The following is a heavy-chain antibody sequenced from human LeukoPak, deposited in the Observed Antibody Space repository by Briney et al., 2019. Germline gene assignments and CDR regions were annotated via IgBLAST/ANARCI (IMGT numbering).Heavy chain of an antibody. CDR2: ISFSHHT. J-gene: IGHJ4*02. Sequence: GGSLRLSCAASGFTFTDHYMSWIRQAPGKGLEWISYISFSHHTNYADSVKGRFTISRDNAKNSLYLQMNSLRAEDTAVYYCARDENYYYDSSGYYYDYWGQGTLVTVSS. D-gene: IGHD3-22*01. V-gene: IGHV3-11*06. CDR3: ARDENYYYDSSGYYYDY. CDR1: GFTFTDHY.